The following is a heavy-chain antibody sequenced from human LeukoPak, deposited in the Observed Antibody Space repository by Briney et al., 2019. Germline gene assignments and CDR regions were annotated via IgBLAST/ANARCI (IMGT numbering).Heavy chain of an antibody. CDR1: GGSFSGYY. CDR2: INHSGST. V-gene: IGHV4-34*01. D-gene: IGHD3-22*01. J-gene: IGHJ6*02. Sequence: SETLSLTCAVHGGSFSGYYWSWIRQPPGKGLEWIGEINHSGSTNYNPSLKSRVTISVDTSKNQFSLKLSSVTAADTAVYYCARARRVVVITSVYYYYGMDVWGQGTTVTVSS. CDR3: ARARRVVVITSVYYYYGMDV.